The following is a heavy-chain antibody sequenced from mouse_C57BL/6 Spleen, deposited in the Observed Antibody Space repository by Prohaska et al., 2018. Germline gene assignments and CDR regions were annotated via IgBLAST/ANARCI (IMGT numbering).Heavy chain of an antibody. Sequence: EVQLVESGGGLVKPGGSLKLSCAASGFTFSSYAMSWVRQTPEKRLEWVATISDGGSYTYYPDNVKGRLTISRDNAKNNLYLQMSQLKSEDTAMYYCARDREVTTVNYFDYWGQGTTLTVSS. V-gene: IGHV5-4*01. J-gene: IGHJ2*01. CDR1: GFTFSSYA. CDR3: ARDREVTTVNYFDY. D-gene: IGHD1-1*01. CDR2: ISDGGSYT.